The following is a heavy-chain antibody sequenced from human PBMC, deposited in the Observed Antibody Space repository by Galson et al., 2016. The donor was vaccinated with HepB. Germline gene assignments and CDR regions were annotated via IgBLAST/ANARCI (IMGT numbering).Heavy chain of an antibody. J-gene: IGHJ4*02. Sequence: QVQLQESGPGLVKPSETLSLTCTVSGGSISSGGYYWSWIRQHPGKGLEWIGYIYRSGSTYYNPSLKSRVTISEDTSKNQFARKLCSVTAADTAVYFCARDRSSGSGSFGYWGQGTLVTVSS. CDR1: GGSISSGGYY. CDR2: IYRSGST. D-gene: IGHD3-10*01. V-gene: IGHV4-31*03. CDR3: ARDRSSGSGSFGY.